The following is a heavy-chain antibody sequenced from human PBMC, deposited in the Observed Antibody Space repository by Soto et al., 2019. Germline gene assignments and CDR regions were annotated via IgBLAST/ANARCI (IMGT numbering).Heavy chain of an antibody. J-gene: IGHJ1*01. V-gene: IGHV3-23*01. D-gene: IGHD6-13*01. CDR2: ISGSGGST. Sequence: LSLTCAASGFTFSSYAMSWVRQAPGKGLEWVSAISGSGGSTYYADSVKGRFTISRDNSKNTLYLQMNSLRAEDTAVYYCAKEWAAAAETPSAEYFQHWGQGTLVTVSS. CDR3: AKEWAAAAETPSAEYFQH. CDR1: GFTFSSYA.